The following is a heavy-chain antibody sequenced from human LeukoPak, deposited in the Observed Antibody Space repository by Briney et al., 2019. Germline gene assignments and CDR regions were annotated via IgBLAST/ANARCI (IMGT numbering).Heavy chain of an antibody. J-gene: IGHJ4*02. CDR1: GFTFSSYG. V-gene: IGHV3-30*02. CDR3: AKDGVYCSSTSCPFDY. D-gene: IGHD2-2*01. CDR2: IRYDGSNK. Sequence: GGSLRLSCAASGFTFSSYGMHWVRQAPGKGLEWVAFIRYDGSNKYYADSVKGRFTISRDNSKNTLYLQMNSLRAEDTAVYYCAKDGVYCSSTSCPFDYWGQGTLVTVSS.